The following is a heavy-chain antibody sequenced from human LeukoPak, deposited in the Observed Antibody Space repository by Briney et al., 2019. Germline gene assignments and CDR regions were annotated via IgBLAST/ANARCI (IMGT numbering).Heavy chain of an antibody. CDR3: AREYVTPEGFDY. V-gene: IGHV1-2*02. Sequence: ASVKVSCKASGYTLTGYYMHWVRQAPGQGLEWMGWINPNSGGTNYAQKFQGRVTMTRDTSISTAYMELSRLRSDDTAVYYCAREYVTPEGFDYWGQGTLVTVSS. CDR1: GYTLTGYY. CDR2: INPNSGGT. D-gene: IGHD1-14*01. J-gene: IGHJ4*02.